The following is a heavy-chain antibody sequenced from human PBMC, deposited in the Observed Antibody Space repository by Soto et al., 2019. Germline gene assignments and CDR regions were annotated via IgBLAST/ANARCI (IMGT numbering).Heavy chain of an antibody. D-gene: IGHD2-15*01. V-gene: IGHV3-21*01. CDR3: ARDDVVVADVFDY. CDR2: ISSSSSYI. CDR1: GFIFSSYS. J-gene: IGHJ4*02. Sequence: PGGSLRLSCAASGFIFSSYSMNWVRQAPGKGLEWVSSISSSSSYIYYADSVKGRFTISRDNAKNSLYLQMNSLRAEDTAVYYCARDDVVVADVFDYWGQGTLVTVSS.